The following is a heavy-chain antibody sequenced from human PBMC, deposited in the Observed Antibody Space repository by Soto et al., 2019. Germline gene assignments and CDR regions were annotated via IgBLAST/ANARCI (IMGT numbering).Heavy chain of an antibody. D-gene: IGHD3-3*01. J-gene: IGHJ4*01. V-gene: IGHV3-15*01. CDR1: GFTFSNAW. Sequence: GGSLRLSCAASGFTFSNAWMSWVRQAPGKGLEWVGRIKSKTDGGTTDYAAPVKGRFTITRDDSKNTLYLQMNSLKTEDTAVYFCSTSDTYYDFWSGYFDYWGQGTLVTVSS. CDR2: IKSKTDGGTT. CDR3: STSDTYYDFWSGYFDY.